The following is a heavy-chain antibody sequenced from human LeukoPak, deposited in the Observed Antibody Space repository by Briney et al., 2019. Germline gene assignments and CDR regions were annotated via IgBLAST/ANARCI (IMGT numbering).Heavy chain of an antibody. Sequence: KPSETLSLTCTVSGGSIRKYHWTWIRQPAGKGLEWIGQIHTSGSTNYNPPLKSRVSMSIDTTEDQVSLTIRSVTAADTAFYYCARRDISSGWSFDYWGQGTLVTVSS. J-gene: IGHJ4*02. CDR3: ARRDISSGWSFDY. CDR2: IHTSGST. CDR1: GGSIRKYH. D-gene: IGHD6-19*01. V-gene: IGHV4-4*07.